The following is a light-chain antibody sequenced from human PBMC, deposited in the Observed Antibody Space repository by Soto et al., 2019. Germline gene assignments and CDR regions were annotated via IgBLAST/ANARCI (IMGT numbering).Light chain of an antibody. J-gene: IGLJ1*01. V-gene: IGLV1-44*01. CDR3: AAWDDSLNGYV. CDR2: SNY. Sequence: QSVLTQPPAASETPGQRVTISCSGSSSNVGRYTVNWFQQLPGTAPTLLIYSNYQRPSGVPDRFSGSKSGTSASLAISGLQSEDEADYYCAAWDDSLNGYVFGSGTKVTVL. CDR1: SSNVGRYT.